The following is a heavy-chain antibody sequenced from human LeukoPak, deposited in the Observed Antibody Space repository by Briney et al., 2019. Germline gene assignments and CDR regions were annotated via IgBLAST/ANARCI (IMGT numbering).Heavy chain of an antibody. V-gene: IGHV4-34*01. Sequence: SETLSLTCTVSGVSTSSHYWSWIRQPPGKGLEWIGEINHSGSTNYNPSLKSRVTISVDTSKNQFSLKLSSVTAADTAVYYCARGPKSGYSSGWYRSGWFDPWGQGTLVTVSS. CDR2: INHSGST. D-gene: IGHD6-19*01. CDR1: GVSTSSHY. CDR3: ARGPKSGYSSGWYRSGWFDP. J-gene: IGHJ5*02.